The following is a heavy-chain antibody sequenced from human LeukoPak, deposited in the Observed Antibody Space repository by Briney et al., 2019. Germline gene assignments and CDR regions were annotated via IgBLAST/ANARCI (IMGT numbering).Heavy chain of an antibody. D-gene: IGHD5-18*01. Sequence: GASVTVSFKASGGSVISYAISWVRQAPGQGLAWMGRIIPIFGTANYAQKFQGRVTITADIASSTAYMELTSLTSEDTAVYFCAKQGAARQDYYMDVWGNGTTVTVSS. V-gene: IGHV1-69*06. J-gene: IGHJ6*03. CDR2: IIPIFGTA. CDR1: GGSVISYA. CDR3: AKQGAARQDYYMDV.